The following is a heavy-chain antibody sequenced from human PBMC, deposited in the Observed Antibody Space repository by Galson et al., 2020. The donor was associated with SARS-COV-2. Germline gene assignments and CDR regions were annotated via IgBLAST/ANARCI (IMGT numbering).Heavy chain of an antibody. Sequence: SETLSLTCTVSGGSIGSGGYFWTWMRQHPGKGLEWIGYIYHTGTTYYNPSLESRVIISVDKSKNQFSLRLNSVTAADTAVYYCAGDRGMYSSSSLDCWGQGILVTVSS. J-gene: IGHJ4*02. CDR3: AGDRGMYSSSSLDC. V-gene: IGHV4-31*03. CDR2: IYHTGTT. D-gene: IGHD6-6*01. CDR1: GGSIGSGGYF.